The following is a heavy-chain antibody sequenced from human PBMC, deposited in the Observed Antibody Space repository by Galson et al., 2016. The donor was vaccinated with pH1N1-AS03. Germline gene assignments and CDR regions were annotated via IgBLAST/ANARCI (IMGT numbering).Heavy chain of an antibody. V-gene: IGHV3-7*01. J-gene: IGHJ4*02. CDR2: IKQGGRVE. Sequence: SLRLSCAASGFTFSSYWMTWVRQAPGKGLEWVANIKQGGRVEYYVDSVKGRFTISRDNAKNSLYLQMNSLRDEDTAVYYCARAVGGGDSFWGQGTLVTVSS. CDR1: GFTFSSYW. D-gene: IGHD4-23*01. CDR3: ARAVGGGDSF.